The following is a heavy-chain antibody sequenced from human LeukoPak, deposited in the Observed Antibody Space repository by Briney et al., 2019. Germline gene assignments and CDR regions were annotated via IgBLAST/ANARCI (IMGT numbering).Heavy chain of an antibody. J-gene: IGHJ1*01. Sequence: GGSLRLSCAAAGFNFRSYGMHWLRQAPGKGLEWVSSISSTSSYIYYADSVKGRFTISRDNARNSLFLQGHSLRAEDTAVYYCARDVGSHPEYSQHWGQGTLVTVSS. CDR2: ISSTSSYI. D-gene: IGHD1-26*01. CDR3: ARDVGSHPEYSQH. V-gene: IGHV3-21*06. CDR1: GFNFRSYG.